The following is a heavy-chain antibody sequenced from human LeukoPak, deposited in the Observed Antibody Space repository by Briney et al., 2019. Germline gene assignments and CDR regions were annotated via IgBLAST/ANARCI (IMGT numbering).Heavy chain of an antibody. CDR1: GFTFSSYA. V-gene: IGHV3-30-3*01. D-gene: IGHD4-17*01. CDR3: ARESGDYNDPDVRYFDL. Sequence: PGGSLRLSCAASGFTFSSYAMHWVRQAPGKGLEWVAVISYDGSNKYYADSVKGRFTISRDNSKNTLYLQMNSLRAEDTAVYYCARESGDYNDPDVRYFDLWGRGTLVTVSS. J-gene: IGHJ2*01. CDR2: ISYDGSNK.